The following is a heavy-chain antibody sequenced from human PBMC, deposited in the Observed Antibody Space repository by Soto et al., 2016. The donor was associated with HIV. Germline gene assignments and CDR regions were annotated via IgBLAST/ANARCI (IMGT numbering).Heavy chain of an antibody. CDR3: AKPSRSSSFYDGSGRGKYYFDY. D-gene: IGHD3-22*01. J-gene: IGHJ4*02. CDR1: GFNFSSFA. Sequence: EVQLLEAGGRLRAXGGGSLRLSCAASGFNFSSFAMSWVRQTPGKGLEWVSSMTGHGTNTYYVDSVRGRFTISRDNSKNTLYMQMNILRVEDTAIYYCAKPSRSSSFYDGSGRGKYYFDYWGPGTLVSVSS. CDR2: MTGHGTNT. V-gene: IGHV3-23*01.